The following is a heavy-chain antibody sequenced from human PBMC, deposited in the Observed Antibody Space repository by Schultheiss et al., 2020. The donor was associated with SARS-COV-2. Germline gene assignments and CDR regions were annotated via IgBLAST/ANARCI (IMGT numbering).Heavy chain of an antibody. J-gene: IGHJ5*02. CDR2: ISSSSSTI. CDR3: ARGYDSSGYYWDWFDP. CDR1: GFTFSSYS. Sequence: GGSLRLSCAASGFTFSSYSMNWVRQAPGKGLEWVSYISSSSSTIYYADSVKGRFTISRDNAKNTLYLQMNSLRAEDTAVYYCARGYDSSGYYWDWFDPWGQGTLVTVSS. D-gene: IGHD3-22*01. V-gene: IGHV3-48*01.